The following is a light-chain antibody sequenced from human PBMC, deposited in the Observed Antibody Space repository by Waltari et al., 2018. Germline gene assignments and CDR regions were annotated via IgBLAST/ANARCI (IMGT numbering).Light chain of an antibody. CDR1: QSISSF. V-gene: IGKV1-39*01. J-gene: IGKJ3*01. Sequence: DIQMTQSPSSLSASVGDRVTMTCRASQSISSFLNWYQLKPGKAPKLLIYTASTLQSGVPSRFSGSGSGTDFTLTISSLQPEDFGMYYCQQSSSLPFTFGPGTKVDIK. CDR3: QQSSSLPFT. CDR2: TAS.